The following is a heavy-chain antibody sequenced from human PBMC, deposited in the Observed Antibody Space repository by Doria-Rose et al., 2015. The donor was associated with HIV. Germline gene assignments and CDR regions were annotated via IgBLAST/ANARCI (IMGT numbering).Heavy chain of an antibody. V-gene: IGHV1-69*02. J-gene: IGHJ4*02. CDR1: GGTFSRYT. CDR2: IIPILDIV. Sequence: KKPGSSVTVSCTASGGTFSRYTISWVRQAPGQGLEWMGRIIPILDIVNYALRFQGRVTITADESTSTAYMELSSLRSEDTAIYYCASQWERSSFDYWGQGTRGNGYS. D-gene: IGHD1-26*01. CDR3: ASQWERSSFDY.